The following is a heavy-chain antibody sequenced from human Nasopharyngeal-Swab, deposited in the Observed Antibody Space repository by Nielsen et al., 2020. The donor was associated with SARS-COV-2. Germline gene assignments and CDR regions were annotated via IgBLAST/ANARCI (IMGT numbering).Heavy chain of an antibody. CDR1: GGSISSGGYS. D-gene: IGHD4-17*01. Sequence: SETLSLTCAVSGGSISSGGYSWSWIRQPPGKGLEWIGYIYHSGSTYYNPALKSRVTISVNRSKPQFSLKLGSVTAADTAVYYCARAPYYGEFDYWGQGTLVTVSS. V-gene: IGHV4-30-2*01. CDR3: ARAPYYGEFDY. CDR2: IYHSGST. J-gene: IGHJ4*02.